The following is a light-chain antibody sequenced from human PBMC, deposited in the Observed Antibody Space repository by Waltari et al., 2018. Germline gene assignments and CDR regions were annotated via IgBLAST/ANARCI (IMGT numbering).Light chain of an antibody. V-gene: IGKV1-39*01. Sequence: DIQMTQSPSSVSASVGDRVTITCRASRAITNYVNWYQQRPGLAPKLLIYAASTFQGGVPTRFIGSGSWTDFTLPISSLQIEDFATYFCPQSHSAPLAFGGGTRLEI. CDR2: AAS. CDR3: PQSHSAPLA. CDR1: RAITNY. J-gene: IGKJ4*01.